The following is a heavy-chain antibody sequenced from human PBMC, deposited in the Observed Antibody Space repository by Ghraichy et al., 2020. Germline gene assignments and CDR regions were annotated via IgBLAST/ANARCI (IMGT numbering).Heavy chain of an antibody. CDR1: GGSFSGYY. CDR2: INHSGST. V-gene: IGHV4-34*01. J-gene: IGHJ5*02. Sequence: SETLSLTCAVYGGSFSGYYWSWIRQPPGKGLEWIGEINHSGSTNYNPSLKSRVTISVDTSKNQFSLKLNSVTAADTAVYYCARGPLYDYVWGSYRYDGWFDPWGQGTLVTVSS. D-gene: IGHD3-16*02. CDR3: ARGPLYDYVWGSYRYDGWFDP.